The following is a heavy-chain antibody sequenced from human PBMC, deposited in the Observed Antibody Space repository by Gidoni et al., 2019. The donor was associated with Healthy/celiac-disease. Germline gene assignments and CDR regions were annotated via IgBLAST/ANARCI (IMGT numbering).Heavy chain of an antibody. Sequence: QVQLVQSGAEVKKPGSSVKVSCKASGGTFSSYAISWVRQAPGQGLEWMGGIIPIFGTANYAQKFQGRVTITADESTSTAYMELSSLRSEDTAVYYCARDPFQFSYGDDAFDIWGQGTMVTVSS. D-gene: IGHD4-17*01. V-gene: IGHV1-69*01. J-gene: IGHJ3*02. CDR3: ARDPFQFSYGDDAFDI. CDR2: IIPIFGTA. CDR1: GGTFSSYA.